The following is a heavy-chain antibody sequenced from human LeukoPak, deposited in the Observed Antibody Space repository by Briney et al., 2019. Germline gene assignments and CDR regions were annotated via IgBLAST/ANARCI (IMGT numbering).Heavy chain of an antibody. CDR3: ARVHTNDYGDYQYYFDY. CDR1: GFTVSSNY. Sequence: PGGSLRLSCAASGFTVSSNYMSWVRQAPGKGLEWVSVIYSGGSTYYADSVKGRLTISRDNSKNTLYLQMNSLRAEDTAVYYCARVHTNDYGDYQYYFDYWGQGTLVTVSS. CDR2: IYSGGST. J-gene: IGHJ4*02. D-gene: IGHD4-17*01. V-gene: IGHV3-53*01.